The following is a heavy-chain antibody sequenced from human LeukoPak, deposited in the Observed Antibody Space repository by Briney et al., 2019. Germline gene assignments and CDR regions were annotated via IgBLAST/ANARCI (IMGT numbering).Heavy chain of an antibody. CDR1: GFTFSSYR. J-gene: IGHJ3*02. V-gene: IGHV3-74*01. CDR3: ARVSYYDSSGYYFLGPNDAFDI. D-gene: IGHD3-22*01. Sequence: GGSLRLSCAASGFTFSSYRMHWVRQAPGKGLVWVSRINSDGSSTSYADSVKGRFTISRDNAKNTLYLQMNSLRAEDTAVYYCARVSYYDSSGYYFLGPNDAFDIWGQGTMVTVSS. CDR2: INSDGSST.